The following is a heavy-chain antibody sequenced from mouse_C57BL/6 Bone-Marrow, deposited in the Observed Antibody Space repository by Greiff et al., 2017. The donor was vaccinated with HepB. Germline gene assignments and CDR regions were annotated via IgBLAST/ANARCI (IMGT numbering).Heavy chain of an antibody. CDR3: ARYTTVVARTYAMDY. CDR2: IRNKANGYTT. V-gene: IGHV7-3*01. Sequence: EVQRVESGGGLVQPGGSLSLSCAASGFTFTDYYMSWVRQPPGKALEWLGFIRNKANGYTTEYSASVKGRFTISRDNSQSILYLQMNALRAEDSATYYCARYTTVVARTYAMDYWGQGTSVTVSS. D-gene: IGHD1-1*01. CDR1: GFTFTDYY. J-gene: IGHJ4*01.